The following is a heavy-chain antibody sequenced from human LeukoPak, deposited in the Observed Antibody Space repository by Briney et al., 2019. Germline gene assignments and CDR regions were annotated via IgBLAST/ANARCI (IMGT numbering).Heavy chain of an antibody. D-gene: IGHD3-10*01. CDR2: INPNSGDT. CDR1: GYTFTDYY. J-gene: IGHJ4*02. Sequence: ASVKVSCKASGYTFTDYYIHWVRQAPGQGLEWMGWINPNSGDTNYAHKFQGRVTMTRDTSFSTAYMELSRLRSDDTAIFYCARDPSTYYGIDFWGQGTLVTVSS. CDR3: ARDPSTYYGIDF. V-gene: IGHV1-2*02.